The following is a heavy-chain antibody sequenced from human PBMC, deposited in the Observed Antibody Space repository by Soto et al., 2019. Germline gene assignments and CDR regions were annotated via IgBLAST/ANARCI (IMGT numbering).Heavy chain of an antibody. CDR2: ISSDGSNK. Sequence: QVQLVESGGGVVQPGRSLRLSCAASGFTISTYGIHWVRQAPGKGLEWVAVISSDGSNKYYVDSVKGRFTISRDDSKNTVYLQMNSLSPEDTAGYYCTKQGLPHHSWFDPWVQGTLVTVSS. J-gene: IGHJ5*02. CDR3: TKQGLPHHSWFDP. V-gene: IGHV3-30*18. D-gene: IGHD2-15*01. CDR1: GFTISTYG.